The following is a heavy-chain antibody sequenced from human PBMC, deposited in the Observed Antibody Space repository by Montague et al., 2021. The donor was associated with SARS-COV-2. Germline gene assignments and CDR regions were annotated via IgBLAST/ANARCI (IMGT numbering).Heavy chain of an antibody. D-gene: IGHD5-18*01. Sequence: SETLSLTCSVSGVSVNSGSHYWSWIRQPPGKGLEWIGYVYCSGTTKYNPSLQSRVSISLDTSNNQFSLSLRSVTSADSAVYFCAREARGYSYGVFPGFDYWGLGVLVTVSS. CDR3: AREARGYSYGVFPGFDY. V-gene: IGHV4-61*01. J-gene: IGHJ4*02. CDR2: VYCSGTT. CDR1: GVSVNSGSHY.